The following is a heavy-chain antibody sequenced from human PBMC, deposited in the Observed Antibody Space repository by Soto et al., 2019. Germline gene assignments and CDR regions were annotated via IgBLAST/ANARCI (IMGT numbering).Heavy chain of an antibody. CDR2: IRSKANSYAT. J-gene: IGHJ6*02. V-gene: IGHV3-73*01. CDR1: GFTFSGSA. CDR3: TTPIGYCSGGSCYKDYYYYYYGMDV. Sequence: GGSLRLSCAASGFTFSGSAMHWVRQASGKGLEWVGRIRSKANSYATAYAASVKGRFTISRDDSKNTAYLQMNSLKTEDTAVYYCTTPIGYCSGGSCYKDYYYYYYGMDVWGQGTTVTVSS. D-gene: IGHD2-15*01.